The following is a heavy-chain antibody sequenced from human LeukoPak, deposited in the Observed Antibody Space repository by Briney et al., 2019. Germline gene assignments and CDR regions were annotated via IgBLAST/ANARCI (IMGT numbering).Heavy chain of an antibody. CDR1: GGSISSSSYY. CDR2: IYYSGST. Sequence: PSETLSLTCTVSGGSISSSSYYRGWIRQPPGKGLEWIGSIYYSGSTYYNPSLKSRVTISVDTSKNQFSLKLSSVAAADTAVYYCARQYSYYDFWSGYRPNWFDPWGQGTLVTVSS. J-gene: IGHJ5*02. V-gene: IGHV4-39*01. D-gene: IGHD3-3*01. CDR3: ARQYSYYDFWSGYRPNWFDP.